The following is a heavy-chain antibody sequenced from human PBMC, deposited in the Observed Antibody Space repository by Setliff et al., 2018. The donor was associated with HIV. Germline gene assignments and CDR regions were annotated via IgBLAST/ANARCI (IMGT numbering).Heavy chain of an antibody. J-gene: IGHJ4*02. V-gene: IGHV4-34*01. Sequence: SETLSLTCAVYGGSFSGYSWTWIRQTPAGGLEWIGEINHSGSTYYNPSLKSRVTISVDTSKNQFSPKLSSVTAADTAVYYCAPWIQLGNGGYFDYWGQGTLVTVS. CDR2: INHSGST. CDR3: APWIQLGNGGYFDY. D-gene: IGHD5-18*01. CDR1: GGSFSGYS.